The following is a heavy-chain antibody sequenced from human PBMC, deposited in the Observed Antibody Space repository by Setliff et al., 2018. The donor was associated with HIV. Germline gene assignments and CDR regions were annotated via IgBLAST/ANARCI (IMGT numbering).Heavy chain of an antibody. CDR2: INHSGSY. J-gene: IGHJ4*02. Sequence: KPSETLSLTCSVYGGSLSGYSWTWIRQIPGQGLEWIGQINHSGSYISNPSLKSRVTISVATSKSQFSLDLSSVTAADTAVYYCARGLKTSDSYEGRWYYFDSWAQGTLVTVSS. V-gene: IGHV4-34*01. D-gene: IGHD3-16*01. CDR3: ARGLKTSDSYEGRWYYFDS. CDR1: GGSLSGYS.